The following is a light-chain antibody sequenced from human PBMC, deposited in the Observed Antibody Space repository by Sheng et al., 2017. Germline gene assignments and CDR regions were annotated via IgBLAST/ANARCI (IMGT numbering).Light chain of an antibody. CDR2: GNT. CDR3: QSYDTSLSAVV. CDR1: SSNIGARYD. Sequence: QSVLTQPPSVSGAPGQRVTISCTGSSSNIGARYDVHWYQHLPGTAPKLLIHGNTNRPSGVPDRFSGSKSGTSASLAITGLQPEDEADYYCQSYDTSLSAVVFGGGTKLTVL. J-gene: IGLJ2*01. V-gene: IGLV1-40*01.